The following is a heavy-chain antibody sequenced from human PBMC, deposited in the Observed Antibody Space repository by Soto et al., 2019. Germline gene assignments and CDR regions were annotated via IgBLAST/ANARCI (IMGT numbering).Heavy chain of an antibody. V-gene: IGHV4-59*08. CDR1: GGSISSYY. D-gene: IGHD3-3*01. CDR2: IYYSGST. CDR3: ARRGNYYDFWSGQASGAFDY. J-gene: IGHJ4*02. Sequence: SETLSLTCTVSGGSISSYYWSWIRQPPGKGLEWIGYIYYSGSTNYNPSLKSRVTISVDTSKNQFSLKLSSVTAADTAVYYCARRGNYYDFWSGQASGAFDYWGQGTLVTVSS.